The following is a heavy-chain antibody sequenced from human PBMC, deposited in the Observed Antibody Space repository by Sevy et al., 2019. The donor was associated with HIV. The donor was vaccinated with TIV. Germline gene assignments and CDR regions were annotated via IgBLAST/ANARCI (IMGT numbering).Heavy chain of an antibody. CDR1: GYPFSSYG. CDR2: ISADSGNS. V-gene: IGHV1-18*01. CDR3: ARDLGGYGGNSIDY. Sequence: ASVKVSRKASGYPFSSYGISWVRQAPGQGLEWMGWISADSGNSNYAQNLQGRVTMTTDTSTSTAYMELRSLRFDDTAVYYCARDLGGYGGNSIDYWGQGTLVTVSS. D-gene: IGHD2-21*02. J-gene: IGHJ4*02.